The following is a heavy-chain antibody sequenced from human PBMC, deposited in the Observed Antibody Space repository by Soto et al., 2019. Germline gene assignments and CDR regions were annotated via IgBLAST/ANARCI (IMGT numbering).Heavy chain of an antibody. Sequence: PSETLSLTCTVSGGSISSGGYYWSWIRQHPGKGLEWIGYIYYSGSTYYNPSLKSRVTISVDTSKNQFSLKLSSVTAADTAVYYCAMYYDSSGSYYWGQGTMVTVYS. CDR2: IYYSGST. CDR1: GGSISSGGYY. V-gene: IGHV4-31*03. CDR3: AMYYDSSGSYY. D-gene: IGHD3-22*01. J-gene: IGHJ4*02.